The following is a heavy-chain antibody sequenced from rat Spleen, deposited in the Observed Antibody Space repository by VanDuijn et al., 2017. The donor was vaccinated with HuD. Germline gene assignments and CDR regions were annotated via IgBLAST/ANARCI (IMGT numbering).Heavy chain of an antibody. CDR3: ALSLYFDY. CDR1: GFTFSDYY. Sequence: EVQLVESDGGLVQPGRSLKLSCAASGFTFSDYYMAWVRQAPTKGLEWVATISYDGSSTYYRDSVKGRFTISRDNAKSTLYLQMDSLRSEDTATYYCALSLYFDYWGQGVMVTVSS. V-gene: IGHV5-29*01. CDR2: ISYDGSST. D-gene: IGHD3-1*01. J-gene: IGHJ2*01.